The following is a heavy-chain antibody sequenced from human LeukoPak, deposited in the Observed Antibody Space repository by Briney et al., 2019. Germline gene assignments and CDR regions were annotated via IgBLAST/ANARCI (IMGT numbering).Heavy chain of an antibody. CDR1: GFTFSSYW. Sequence: GGSLRLSCAASGFTFSSYWMTWVRQAPGKGLEWVANIKQDGSEKYYVDSVKGRFTISRDNAKKSLYLQINSLRAEDTAVYYYATKSGNYYNYWGQGSLVTVSS. J-gene: IGHJ4*02. V-gene: IGHV3-7*03. D-gene: IGHD1-26*01. CDR3: ATKSGNYYNY. CDR2: IKQDGSEK.